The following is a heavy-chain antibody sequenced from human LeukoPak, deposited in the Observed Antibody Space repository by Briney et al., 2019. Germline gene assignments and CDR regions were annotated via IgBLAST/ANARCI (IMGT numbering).Heavy chain of an antibody. D-gene: IGHD5-24*01. CDR1: GGTFSSYA. CDR2: IIPIFGIA. CDR3: AVRGGDGHNWDDLNLYY. J-gene: IGHJ4*02. V-gene: IGHV1-69*04. Sequence: GASVKVSCKASGGTFSSYAISWVRQAPGQGLEWMGRIIPIFGIANYAQKFQGRVTITADKSTSTAYMELSSLRSEDTAVYYCAVRGGDGHNWDDLNLYYWGQGTLVTVSS.